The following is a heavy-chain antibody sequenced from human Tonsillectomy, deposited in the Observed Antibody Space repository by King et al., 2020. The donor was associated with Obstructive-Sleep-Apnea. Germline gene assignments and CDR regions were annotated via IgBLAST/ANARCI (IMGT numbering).Heavy chain of an antibody. J-gene: IGHJ5*02. Sequence: QLVQSGAEVKKPGASVTVSCKASGYTFTTYAMHWVRQAPGQRLEWMGWINGGNGNTKYSQKFQGRVTITRDTSASTAYLELSSLRSEDTAVYYCARALYSGYDLNNWFDPWGQGTLVTVSS. CDR3: ARALYSGYDLNNWFDP. CDR1: GYTFTTYA. V-gene: IGHV1-3*01. CDR2: INGGNGNT. D-gene: IGHD5-12*01.